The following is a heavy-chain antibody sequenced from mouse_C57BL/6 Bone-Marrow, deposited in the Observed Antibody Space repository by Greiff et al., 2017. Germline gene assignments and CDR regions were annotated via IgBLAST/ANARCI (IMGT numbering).Heavy chain of an antibody. CDR2: FDPETGGT. Sequence: VQLQQSGAELVRPGASVTLSCKASGYTFTDYEMHWVKQTPVHGLEWIGAFDPETGGTAYNQKLKGKAILTADKSSSTAYMELRSRTSEDSAVYYCTRGWGWLLWFAYWGQGTLVTVSA. CDR3: TRGWGWLLWFAY. D-gene: IGHD2-3*01. V-gene: IGHV1-15*01. J-gene: IGHJ3*01. CDR1: GYTFTDYE.